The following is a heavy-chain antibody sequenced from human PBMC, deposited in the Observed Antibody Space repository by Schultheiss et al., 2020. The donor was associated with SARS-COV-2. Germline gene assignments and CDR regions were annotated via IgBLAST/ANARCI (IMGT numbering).Heavy chain of an antibody. CDR2: IYHSGST. Sequence: SETLSLTCAVSGYSISSGYYWGWIRQPPGKGLEWIGSIYHSGSTYYNPSLKSRVTISVDTSKNQFSLKLSSVTAADTAVYYCATEGYQGGFDYWGQGTLVTVSS. CDR1: GYSISSGYY. J-gene: IGHJ4*02. D-gene: IGHD5-18*01. V-gene: IGHV4-38-2*02. CDR3: ATEGYQGGFDY.